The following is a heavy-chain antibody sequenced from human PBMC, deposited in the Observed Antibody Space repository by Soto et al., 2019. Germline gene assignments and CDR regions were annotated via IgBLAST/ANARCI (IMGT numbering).Heavy chain of an antibody. J-gene: IGHJ6*02. CDR1: GGSIKSDYYH. CDR3: AREDDGGDSLDV. CDR2: IHHSGAI. D-gene: IGHD2-21*02. V-gene: IGHV4-30-4*08. Sequence: PSETLSLTCTVSGGSIKSDYYHWTWIRQSPGKGLEWIGYIHHSGAILYNPSFKSRLAISVDTSKNQFSLHLSSVTDTDTAVYFCAREDDGGDSLDVWGQGTTVTVSS.